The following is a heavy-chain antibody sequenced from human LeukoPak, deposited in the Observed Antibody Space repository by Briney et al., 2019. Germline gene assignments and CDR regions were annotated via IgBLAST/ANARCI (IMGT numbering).Heavy chain of an antibody. CDR2: IYASGST. D-gene: IGHD3-9*01. CDR3: ARGSSGTGYYSFDY. Sequence: SETLSLTCTVSSASISNSYWSWIRQPAGKGLEWIGRIYASGSTYYNPSLKSRVTMSVDTSKNQFSLKLTSVTAADTAIYYCARGSSGTGYYSFDYWGQGTQVTVTS. V-gene: IGHV4-4*07. CDR1: SASISNSY. J-gene: IGHJ4*02.